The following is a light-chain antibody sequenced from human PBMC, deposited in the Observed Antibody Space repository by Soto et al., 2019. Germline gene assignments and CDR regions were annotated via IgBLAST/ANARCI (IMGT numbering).Light chain of an antibody. V-gene: IGLV2-11*01. Sequence: QSALTQPRSVSGSPGQSVTISCTGTSSDVGGSNSVSWYQQYPGKAPKLIIYDVVQRPSGVPDRFAGFKFGNTASLTISGLQAEDEADDHCRSYVGRYNLVLFRGGTKVTAL. CDR3: RSYVGRYNLVL. CDR1: SSDVGGSNS. CDR2: DVV. J-gene: IGLJ2*01.